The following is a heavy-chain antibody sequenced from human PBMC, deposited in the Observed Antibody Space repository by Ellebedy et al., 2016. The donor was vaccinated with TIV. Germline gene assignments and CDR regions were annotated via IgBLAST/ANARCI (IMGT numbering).Heavy chain of an antibody. J-gene: IGHJ4*02. CDR3: ARGELGLGTSFDY. Sequence: GESLKISCAASGFTFSSYSMNWVRQAPGKGLEWVSYISSSSSTIYYADSVKGRFTISRDNAKNSLYLQMNSLRDEDTAVYYCARGELGLGTSFDYWGQGTLVTVSS. D-gene: IGHD2/OR15-2a*01. CDR2: ISSSSSTI. CDR1: GFTFSSYS. V-gene: IGHV3-48*02.